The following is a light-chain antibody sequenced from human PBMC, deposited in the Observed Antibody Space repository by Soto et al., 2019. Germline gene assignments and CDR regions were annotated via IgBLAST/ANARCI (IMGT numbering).Light chain of an antibody. V-gene: IGLV3-21*02. CDR3: QVWDSPSDHWV. CDR1: NIGSKS. Sequence: SYELTQPPSVSVAPGQTARITCGGNNIGSKSVHWYQQKPGQAPVLVVYDDSDRPSGIPDRFSGSNSGNTATLTISRVEAGDEADYYCQVWDSPSDHWVFGGGTQLTVL. J-gene: IGLJ3*02. CDR2: DDS.